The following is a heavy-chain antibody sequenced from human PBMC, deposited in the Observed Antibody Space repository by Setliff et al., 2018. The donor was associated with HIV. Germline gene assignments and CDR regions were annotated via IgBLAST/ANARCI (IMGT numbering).Heavy chain of an antibody. V-gene: IGHV1-69*10. CDR3: AREGQWLA. CDR2: IISILGKT. D-gene: IGHD6-19*01. J-gene: IGHJ5*02. CDR1: GGTFSAYA. Sequence: GASVKVSCKASGGTFSAYAVSWLRQAPGHGLEWMGGIISILGKTSYAQRFQGRVTITADTSATSAYMELNSLTSEDTAVYYCAREGQWLAWGQGTLVTVSS.